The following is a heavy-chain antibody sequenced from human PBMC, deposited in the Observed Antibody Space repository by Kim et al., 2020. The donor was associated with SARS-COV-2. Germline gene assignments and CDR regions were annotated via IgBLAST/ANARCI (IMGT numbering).Heavy chain of an antibody. D-gene: IGHD6-19*01. Sequence: SYEQKFQGRVTMTRDTSTSTVYMELSSLRSEDTAVYYCARDRLYYGMDVWGQGTTVTVSS. V-gene: IGHV1-46*01. CDR3: ARDRLYYGMDV. J-gene: IGHJ6*02.